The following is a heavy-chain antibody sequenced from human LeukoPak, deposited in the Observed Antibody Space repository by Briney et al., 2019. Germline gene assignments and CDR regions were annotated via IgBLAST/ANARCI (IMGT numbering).Heavy chain of an antibody. Sequence: PSETLSLTCAVHGGSFSGYYWSWIRQPPGKGLEWIGEINHSGSTNYNPSLKSRVTISVDTSKNQFSLKLSSVTAADTAVYYCARGGSGSYLDAFDIWGQGTMVTVSS. CDR3: ARGGSGSYLDAFDI. J-gene: IGHJ3*02. V-gene: IGHV4-34*01. D-gene: IGHD1-26*01. CDR1: GGSFSGYY. CDR2: INHSGST.